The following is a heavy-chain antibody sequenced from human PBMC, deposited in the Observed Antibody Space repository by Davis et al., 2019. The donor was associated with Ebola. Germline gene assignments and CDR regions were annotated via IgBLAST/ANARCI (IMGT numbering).Heavy chain of an antibody. J-gene: IGHJ4*02. CDR1: GFTFSSYW. D-gene: IGHD3-16*02. Sequence: PGGSLRLSCAASGFTFSSYWMSWVRQAPGKGLEWVANIKQDGSEKDYVDSVKGRFTISRDNAKKSLYLQMSSLRAEDTAVYYCAREVSNTGALVNYWGQGTLVTVSS. CDR3: AREVSNTGALVNY. CDR2: IKQDGSEK. V-gene: IGHV3-7*01.